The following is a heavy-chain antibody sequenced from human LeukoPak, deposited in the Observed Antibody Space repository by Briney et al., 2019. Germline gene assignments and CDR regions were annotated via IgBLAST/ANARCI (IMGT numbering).Heavy chain of an antibody. CDR1: GLTFSNYA. V-gene: IGHV3-23*01. J-gene: IGHJ2*01. CDR2: ISDSGGST. Sequence: GGSLRLSCAASGLTFSNYAMSWVRQAPGKGLEWVSGISDSGGSTYYADSVKGRFTISSDNPKNTLYLQMNSLRAEDTAVYYCATSRRTYWYFDLWGRGTLVTVS. CDR3: ATSRRTYWYFDL.